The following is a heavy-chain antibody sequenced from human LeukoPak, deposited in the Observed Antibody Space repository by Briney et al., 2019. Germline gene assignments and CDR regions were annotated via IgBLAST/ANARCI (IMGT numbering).Heavy chain of an antibody. Sequence: GGSLRLSCAASGFTFTSYWMHWVRQAPGKGLVWVSRVNSDESRTSYVDSVKGRFTISRDNAKNTLYLQMNSLRAEDTAVYYCAKPDYGDLFFDFWGQGTLVTVSS. D-gene: IGHD4-17*01. V-gene: IGHV3-74*01. J-gene: IGHJ4*02. CDR2: VNSDESRT. CDR3: AKPDYGDLFFDF. CDR1: GFTFTSYW.